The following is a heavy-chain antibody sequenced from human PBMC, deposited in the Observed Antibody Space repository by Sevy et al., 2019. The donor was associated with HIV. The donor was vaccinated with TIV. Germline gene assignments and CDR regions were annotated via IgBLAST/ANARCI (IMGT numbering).Heavy chain of an antibody. CDR2: IGVSGDT. J-gene: IGHJ3*01. CDR3: ARETAADAFDV. CDR1: AFTFSSYD. Sequence: GGSLRLSCAATAFTFSSYDMHWVRQVAGKGLEWVSSIGVSGDTYFAGSVKGRFTISRDNVKNYLYLQMSSLRAGDTAVYYCARETAADAFDVWGQGTFVTVSS. V-gene: IGHV3-13*01. D-gene: IGHD6-13*01.